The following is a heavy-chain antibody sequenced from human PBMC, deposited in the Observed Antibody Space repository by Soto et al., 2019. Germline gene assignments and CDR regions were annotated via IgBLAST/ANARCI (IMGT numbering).Heavy chain of an antibody. V-gene: IGHV3-23*01. D-gene: IGHD4-17*01. J-gene: IGHJ4*02. Sequence: GSLRLSCAASGFTFSSYAMSWVRQAPGKGLEWVSAISGSGGSTYYADSVKGRFTISRDNSKNTLYLQMNSLRAEDTAVYYCAKDNTDYGGNPPNFDYWGQGPLVTVSS. CDR3: AKDNTDYGGNPPNFDY. CDR2: ISGSGGST. CDR1: GFTFSSYA.